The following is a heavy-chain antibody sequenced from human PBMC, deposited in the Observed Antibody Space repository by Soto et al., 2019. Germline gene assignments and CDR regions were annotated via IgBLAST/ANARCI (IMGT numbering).Heavy chain of an antibody. CDR3: VRDVAAVGTDWFDP. J-gene: IGHJ5*02. V-gene: IGHV4-61*01. CDR2: IYQSGTT. D-gene: IGHD6-13*01. Sequence: PSETLSLTCSVSGGSVRSGSYYWTWIRQPPGKGLEWIGYIYQSGTTNYNASLKSRVTISIDTSKNQFFLKLNSVTAADTAVYYCVRDVAAVGTDWFDPWGQGTLVTVSS. CDR1: GGSVRSGSYY.